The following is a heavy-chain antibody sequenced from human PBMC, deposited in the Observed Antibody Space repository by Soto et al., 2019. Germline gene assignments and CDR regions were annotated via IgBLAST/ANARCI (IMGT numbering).Heavy chain of an antibody. V-gene: IGHV3-30-3*01. D-gene: IGHD2-8*01. Sequence: PGGSLRLSCAASGFTFSSYAMHWVRQAPGKGLEWVAVISYDGSNKYYADSVKGRFTISRDNSKNTLYLQMNSLRAEDTVFYYCARDRRIVQRVYAKNYWGQGTLVTVSS. CDR2: ISYDGSNK. CDR1: GFTFSSYA. J-gene: IGHJ4*02. CDR3: ARDRRIVQRVYAKNY.